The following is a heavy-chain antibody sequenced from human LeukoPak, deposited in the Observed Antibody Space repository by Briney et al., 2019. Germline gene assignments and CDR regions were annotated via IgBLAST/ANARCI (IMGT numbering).Heavy chain of an antibody. J-gene: IGHJ4*02. CDR1: GGSFSGYY. CDR3: ARNRKGLLWFGELWDTFDY. Sequence: SETLSLTCAVYGGSFSGYYWSWIRQPPGKGLEWIGEINHSGSTNYNPSLKSRVTISVDTSKNQFSLKLSSVTAADTAVYYCARNRKGLLWFGELWDTFDYWGQGTLVTVSS. D-gene: IGHD3-10*01. CDR2: INHSGST. V-gene: IGHV4-34*01.